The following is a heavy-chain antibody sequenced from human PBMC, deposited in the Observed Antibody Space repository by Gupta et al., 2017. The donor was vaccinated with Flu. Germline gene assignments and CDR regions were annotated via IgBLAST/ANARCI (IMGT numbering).Heavy chain of an antibody. CDR2: IYNSAST. CDR3: ARHSPYFYGGNTNWGFFDY. D-gene: IGHD4-23*01. Sequence: QVQLQESGPGLVQPSETLSLSCTVSGGSVTSNYWSWVRQPPGKALEWIGYIYNSASTNYNPSLKSRVTISVAASRNEFSLKLSSVTAADTAVYFCARHSPYFYGGNTNWGFFDYWGQGALVTVSS. CDR1: GGSVTSNY. J-gene: IGHJ4*02. V-gene: IGHV4-59*08.